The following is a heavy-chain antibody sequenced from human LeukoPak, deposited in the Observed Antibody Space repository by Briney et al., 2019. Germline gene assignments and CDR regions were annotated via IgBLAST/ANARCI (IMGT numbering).Heavy chain of an antibody. D-gene: IGHD5-12*01. Sequence: GGSLRLSCAASGFTFSDYYMSWIRQAPGKGLEWVSYISSSGSTMYYADSVKGRFTISRDNAKDSLYLQMNSLRAEDTAVYYCARDLVATNSGYWGQGTLVTVSS. J-gene: IGHJ4*02. CDR2: ISSSGSTM. CDR1: GFTFSDYY. CDR3: ARDLVATNSGY. V-gene: IGHV3-11*01.